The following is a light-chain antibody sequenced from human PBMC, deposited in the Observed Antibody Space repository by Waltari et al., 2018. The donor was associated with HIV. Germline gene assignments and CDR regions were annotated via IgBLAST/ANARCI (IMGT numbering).Light chain of an antibody. CDR3: GTWDRSMDGGV. V-gene: IGLV1-51*01. CDR1: SPHIRNDF. Sequence: QSVLPQPPSVSAAPGQKVAISCSVNSPHIRNDFVSWYQHVPGSAPKLLIYDNDKRPSGIPDRFSGSKSGTSATLDITGLQTGDEADYYCGTWDRSMDGGVFGGGTKLTVL. CDR2: DND. J-gene: IGLJ2*01.